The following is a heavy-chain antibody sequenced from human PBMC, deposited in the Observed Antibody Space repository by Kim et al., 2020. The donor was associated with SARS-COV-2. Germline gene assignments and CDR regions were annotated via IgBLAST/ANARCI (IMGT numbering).Heavy chain of an antibody. CDR1: GFTFSSYE. D-gene: IGHD6-6*01. CDR3: ARVFVAARPWGGGPFDY. J-gene: IGHJ4*02. Sequence: GGSLRLSCAASGFTFSSYEMNWVRQAPGKGLEWVSYISSSGSTIYYADSVKGRFTISRNNAKISLYLQMNSLRAEDTAVYYCARVFVAARPWGGGPFDYWGQGTLVTVSS. V-gene: IGHV3-48*03. CDR2: ISSSGSTI.